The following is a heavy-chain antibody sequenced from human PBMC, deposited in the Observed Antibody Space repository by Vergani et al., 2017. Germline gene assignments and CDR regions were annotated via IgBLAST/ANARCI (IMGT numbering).Heavy chain of an antibody. V-gene: IGHV4-39*01. CDR2: IYYSENK. D-gene: IGHD3-22*01. Sequence: QLQLQESGPGLVKPSETLSLTCTVSGGSITYGAFYWGWIRQSPGKGLEWIGSIYYSENKFYNPSLESRVTLSIDTTKNQFSLKLKSVTAAATAVYYFAGCFRDEGMIYGGTVENWFDPWGQGTLVTVSS. CDR3: AGCFRDEGMIYGGTVENWFDP. J-gene: IGHJ5*02. CDR1: GGSITYGAFY.